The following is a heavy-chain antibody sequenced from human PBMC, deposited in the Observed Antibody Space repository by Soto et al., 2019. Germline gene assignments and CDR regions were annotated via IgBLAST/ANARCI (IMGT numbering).Heavy chain of an antibody. J-gene: IGHJ3*02. V-gene: IGHV3-23*01. CDR1: VFTFISDA. Sequence: GGSLRLCCASSVFTFISDAMSWVRQAPGKGLEWVSAISGSGGSTYYADSVKGRFTISRDNSKNTLYLQMNSLRAEDTAVYYCAKDRIGLENAFDIWGQGTMATVSS. D-gene: IGHD1-1*01. CDR3: AKDRIGLENAFDI. CDR2: ISGSGGST.